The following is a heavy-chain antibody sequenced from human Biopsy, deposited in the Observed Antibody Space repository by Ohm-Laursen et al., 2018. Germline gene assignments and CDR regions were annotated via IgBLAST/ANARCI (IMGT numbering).Heavy chain of an antibody. V-gene: IGHV3-21*01. CDR2: INSGSTHI. Sequence: SLRLSCSVSEFTFSTYSMNWVRQAPGKGLEWVSSINSGSTHIYYAASVRGRFAISRDNAENSLYLQMDSLRAEDTAVYYCARGHSGSYQLLDGFDMWGQGTMVTVSS. CDR3: ARGHSGSYQLLDGFDM. D-gene: IGHD1-26*01. J-gene: IGHJ3*02. CDR1: EFTFSTYS.